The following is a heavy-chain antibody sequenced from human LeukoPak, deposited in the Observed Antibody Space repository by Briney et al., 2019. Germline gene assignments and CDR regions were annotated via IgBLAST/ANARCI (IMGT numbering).Heavy chain of an antibody. CDR1: GRSFSGNY. Sequence: PSETLSLTCAVYGRSFSGNYWNWIRQSPGKGLEWIGESDPSGSTTYNPSLKSRATISVDPSKNQFSLKLSSVTAADTAVYYCARGGFEGYEHPNWFDPWGQGTLVTVSS. CDR3: ARGGFEGYEHPNWFDP. V-gene: IGHV4-34*01. CDR2: SDPSGST. J-gene: IGHJ5*02. D-gene: IGHD2-2*01.